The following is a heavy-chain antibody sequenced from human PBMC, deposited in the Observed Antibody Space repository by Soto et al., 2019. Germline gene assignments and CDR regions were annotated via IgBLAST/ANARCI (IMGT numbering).Heavy chain of an antibody. CDR1: GYTFTSYG. V-gene: IGHV1-18*01. CDR3: ARDAYYYDSSGYYCFDY. CDR2: ISAYNGNT. D-gene: IGHD3-22*01. J-gene: IGHJ4*02. Sequence: EASVKVSCKASGYTFTSYGISWVRQAPGQGLEWMGWISAYNGNTNYAQKLQGRVTMTTDTSTSTAYMELRSLRSDDTAVYYCARDAYYYDSSGYYCFDYWGQGTLVTVSS.